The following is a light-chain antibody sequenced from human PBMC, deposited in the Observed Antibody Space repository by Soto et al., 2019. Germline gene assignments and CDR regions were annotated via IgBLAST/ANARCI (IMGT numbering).Light chain of an antibody. J-gene: IGLJ1*01. CDR3: QFYDNSLSVDV. Sequence: QSVLTQPPSVSGAPGQMVTISYTGSSSHIGAYYDVRWYQQRPGTAPKLLIYGISNRPSGVPDRFSGAKSGTSDSLVITGLQAEYEADYYCQFYDNSLSVDVFGTGTKVTVL. V-gene: IGLV1-40*01. CDR2: GIS. CDR1: SSHIGAYYD.